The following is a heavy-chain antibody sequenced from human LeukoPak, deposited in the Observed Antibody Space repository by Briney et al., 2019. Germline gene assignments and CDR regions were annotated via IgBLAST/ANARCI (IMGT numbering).Heavy chain of an antibody. V-gene: IGHV3-30*18. Sequence: GGSLRLSCAASGFTFSSYGMHWVRQAPGKGLEWVAVISYDGSNKYYADSVKGRFTISRDNSKNTLYLQMNSLRAEDTAVYYCAKDHGVTTVVYYYGRDVGGKGTRVTVPS. D-gene: IGHD4-17*01. J-gene: IGHJ6*04. CDR2: ISYDGSNK. CDR1: GFTFSSYG. CDR3: AKDHGVTTVVYYYGRDV.